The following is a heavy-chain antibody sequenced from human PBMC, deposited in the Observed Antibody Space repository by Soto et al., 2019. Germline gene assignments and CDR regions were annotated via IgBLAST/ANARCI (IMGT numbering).Heavy chain of an antibody. CDR2: IHYRGTT. Sequence: SETLSLTCAVSGGSISRGGYSWSWIRQPPGKGLEWIGYIHYRGTTYHNPSLKSRVTISVDTSKNQFSLKLSSVTAADTAVYYCARVGDDYSYYYGMDVWGQGTTVPVSS. CDR1: GGSISRGGYS. V-gene: IGHV4-30-4*07. CDR3: ARVGDDYSYYYGMDV. J-gene: IGHJ6*02. D-gene: IGHD3-16*01.